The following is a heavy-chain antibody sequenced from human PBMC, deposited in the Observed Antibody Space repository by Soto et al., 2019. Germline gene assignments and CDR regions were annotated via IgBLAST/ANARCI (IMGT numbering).Heavy chain of an antibody. J-gene: IGHJ6*03. V-gene: IGHV3-23*01. CDR1: GFTFSSYA. Sequence: GGSLRLSCAASGFTFSSYAMSWVRQAPGKGLEWVSAISGSGGSTYYADSVKGRFTISRDNSKNTLYLQMNSLRAEDTAVYYCAKGGDYGSGSYSGLDYYYYMDVWGKGTTVTVSS. CDR2: ISGSGGST. D-gene: IGHD3-10*01. CDR3: AKGGDYGSGSYSGLDYYYYMDV.